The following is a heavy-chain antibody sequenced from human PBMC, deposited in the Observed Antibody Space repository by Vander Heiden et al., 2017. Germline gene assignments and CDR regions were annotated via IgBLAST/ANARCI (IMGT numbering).Heavy chain of an antibody. V-gene: IGHV3-7*01. CDR3: ARDPIRGDGYIPDF. J-gene: IGHJ4*02. D-gene: IGHD5-12*01. CDR2: IKQDGSAK. Sequence: EVQLVESGGGLVQPGGSLRLSCAPSGFTLTNYWMTWVRQAPGKGLEWVANIKQDGSAKYYVDSVKGRFTISRDNAKNSLYLQMDSLRAEDTALYYCARDPIRGDGYIPDFWGQGTLVTVSS. CDR1: GFTLTNYW.